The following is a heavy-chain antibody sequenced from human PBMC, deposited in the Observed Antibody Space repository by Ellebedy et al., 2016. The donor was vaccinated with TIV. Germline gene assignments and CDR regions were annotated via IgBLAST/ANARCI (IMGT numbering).Heavy chain of an antibody. V-gene: IGHV4-39*01. CDR2: IYYSGST. J-gene: IGHJ3*02. CDR1: GGSISSSSYY. Sequence: MPSETLSLTCAVSGGSISSSSYYWGWIRQPPGKGLEWIGNIYYSGSTYYNLSLKSRVTIFVDTSKNQFSLKLSSLIAADTAVYYCASLEMATILDAFDIWGQGTKVTVSS. D-gene: IGHD5-24*01. CDR3: ASLEMATILDAFDI.